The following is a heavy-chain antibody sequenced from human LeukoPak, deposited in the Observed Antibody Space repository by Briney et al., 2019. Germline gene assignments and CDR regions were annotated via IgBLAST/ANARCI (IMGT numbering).Heavy chain of an antibody. CDR3: ARDRGIAAAADAFDI. J-gene: IGHJ3*02. CDR2: IYYSGST. V-gene: IGHV4-59*12. Sequence: SETLSLTCTVSGGSITSYYWSWIRQPPGKGLEWFGYIYYSGSTYYNPSLKSRVTMSLDTSKNQFSLKLSSVTAADTAVYYCARDRGIAAAADAFDIWGQGTMVTVSS. CDR1: GGSITSYY. D-gene: IGHD6-13*01.